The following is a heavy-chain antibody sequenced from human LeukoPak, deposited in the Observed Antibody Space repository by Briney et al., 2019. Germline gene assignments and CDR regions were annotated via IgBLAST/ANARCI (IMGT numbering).Heavy chain of an antibody. V-gene: IGHV3-74*01. CDR2: INGDGIIT. D-gene: IGHD3-16*02. Sequence: GGSLRLSCAASGFTFSSYWMHWVRQAPGKGLVWVSRINGDGIITNYAASVKGRFTISRDNARNTLYLQMNSLRADDTAVYYCARGVVVHYRYTVEYWGQGTLVTASS. CDR3: ARGVVVHYRYTVEY. CDR1: GFTFSSYW. J-gene: IGHJ4*02.